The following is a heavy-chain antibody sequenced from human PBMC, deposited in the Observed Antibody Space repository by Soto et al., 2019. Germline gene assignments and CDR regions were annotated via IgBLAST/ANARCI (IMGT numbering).Heavy chain of an antibody. Sequence: LRLSCAASGLTFSGHWMTWVRQAPGKGLEWVANIKQDGSGKYYVDSVKGRFTISRDNAKNSVFLQMNSLTVEDTAMYYCASRVPDVAYYGVFDYWGQGTLVTVSS. J-gene: IGHJ4*02. V-gene: IGHV3-7*03. D-gene: IGHD3-3*01. CDR3: ASRVPDVAYYGVFDY. CDR1: GLTFSGHW. CDR2: IKQDGSGK.